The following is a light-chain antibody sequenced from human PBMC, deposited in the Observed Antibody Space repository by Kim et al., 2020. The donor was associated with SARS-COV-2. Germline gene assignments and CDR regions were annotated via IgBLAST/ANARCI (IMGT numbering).Light chain of an antibody. CDR2: GKN. V-gene: IGLV3-19*01. Sequence: SSELTQDPAVSVALGQTVRITCQGDSRRRYYVSWYQQKTGQAPVVVIHGKNNRPSGIPDRFSGSSSGNTASLTITGAQAEDEADYYCNSRDSSGNHLVFG. CDR1: SRRRYY. CDR3: NSRDSSGNHLV. J-gene: IGLJ1*01.